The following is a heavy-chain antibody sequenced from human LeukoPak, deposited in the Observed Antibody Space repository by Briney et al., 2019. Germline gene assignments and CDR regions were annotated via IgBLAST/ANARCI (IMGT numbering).Heavy chain of an antibody. J-gene: IGHJ4*02. CDR1: GFTFSSYE. D-gene: IGHD5-18*01. V-gene: IGHV3-48*03. Sequence: GGSLRLSCAASGFTFSSYEVNWVRQAPGKRLEWVSYISGSGSTVYYADSVRGRFTISRDNAKNSLYLQMNSLRAEDTAVYYCARYERDTASIPYFDCWGQGTLVTVSS. CDR3: ARYERDTASIPYFDC. CDR2: ISGSGSTV.